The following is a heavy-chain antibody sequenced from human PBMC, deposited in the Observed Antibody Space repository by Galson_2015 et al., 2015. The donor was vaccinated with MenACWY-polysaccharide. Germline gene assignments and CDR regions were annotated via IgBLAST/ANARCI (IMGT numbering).Heavy chain of an antibody. Sequence: LSLTCTVSGGSISSYRWTWIRQPPGKGLEWIGYIYYTGTTKYNPSLTSRVTISVDTSKKYFSLKLSSVTAADTAVYYCAGLMAGSPFGWFDPWGQGTVVTVSS. CDR1: GGSISSYR. J-gene: IGHJ5*02. D-gene: IGHD6-19*01. CDR3: AGLMAGSPFGWFDP. CDR2: IYYTGTT. V-gene: IGHV4-59*01.